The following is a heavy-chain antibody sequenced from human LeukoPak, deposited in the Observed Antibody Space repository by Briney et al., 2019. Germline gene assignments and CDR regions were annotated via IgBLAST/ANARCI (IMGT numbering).Heavy chain of an antibody. D-gene: IGHD3-22*01. J-gene: IGHJ4*02. CDR3: ARAGYDSSGYYSY. CDR2: ISTYNGNT. V-gene: IGHV1-18*01. Sequence: ASVKVSCKASNYTFTTYGITWVRQAPGQGLEWMGWISTYNGNTNYAQKFQGRVTMTRDTSTSTVYMELSSLRSEDTAVYYCARAGYDSSGYYSYWGQGTLVTVSP. CDR1: NYTFTTYG.